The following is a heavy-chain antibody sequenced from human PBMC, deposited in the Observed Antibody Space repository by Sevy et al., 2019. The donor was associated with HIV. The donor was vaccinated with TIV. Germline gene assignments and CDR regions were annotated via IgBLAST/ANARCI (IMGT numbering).Heavy chain of an antibody. J-gene: IGHJ3*02. V-gene: IGHV3-53*01. CDR1: GFTVSSNY. CDR2: IYSGGST. Sequence: GGSLRLSCVASGFTVSSNYMSWVRQAPGKGLEWVSVIYSGGSTYYADSVKGRFTISRDNSKNTLYLQMNSLRAEDTAVYYCARVRLSGTFDIWGQGTMVTVSS. CDR3: ARVRLSGTFDI. D-gene: IGHD1-26*01.